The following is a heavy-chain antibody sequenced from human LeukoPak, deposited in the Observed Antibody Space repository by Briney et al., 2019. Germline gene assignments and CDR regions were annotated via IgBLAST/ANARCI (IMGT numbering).Heavy chain of an antibody. J-gene: IGHJ4*02. D-gene: IGHD3-3*01. CDR3: ARSVITIFGVVKFDY. V-gene: IGHV4-59*08. CDR1: SGSITNYY. CDR2: IYHSGST. Sequence: SETLSLTCTVSSGSITNYYWSWIRQPPGKGLEWIGSIYHSGSTYYNPSLKSRVTISVDTSKNQFSLKLSSVTAADTAVYYCARSVITIFGVVKFDYWGQGTLVTVSS.